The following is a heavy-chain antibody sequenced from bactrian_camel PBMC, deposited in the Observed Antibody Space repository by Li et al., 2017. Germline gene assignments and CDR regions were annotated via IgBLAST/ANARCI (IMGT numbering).Heavy chain of an antibody. D-gene: IGHD2*01. Sequence: HVQLVESGGGFLQPGGSLRLSCVASGFTFNDYAMNWVRQAPGKGLEWVSSIDIYSGGSAYYADSVKGRFTISSDNAKNMVYLQLNNLKTEDMSMYYCARQVGSGLWYFDYWGQGTQVTVS. J-gene: IGHJ4*01. V-gene: IGHV3S1*01. CDR1: GFTFNDYA. CDR2: IDIYSGGSA. CDR3: ARQVGSGLWYFDY.